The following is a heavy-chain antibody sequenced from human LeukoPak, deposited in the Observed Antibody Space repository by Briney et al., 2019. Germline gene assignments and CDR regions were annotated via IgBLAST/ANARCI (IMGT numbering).Heavy chain of an antibody. V-gene: IGHV3-49*04. CDR2: IRSKAYGGTT. CDR3: TRGELIADAFDI. CDR1: GFTFGDYA. D-gene: IGHD1-7*01. Sequence: GRSLRLSCTASGFTFGDYAMSWVRQAPGKGLEWVGFIRSKAYGGTTEYAASVKGRFTISGDDSKSIAYLQMNSLKTEDTAVYYCTRGELIADAFDIWGQGTMVTVSS. J-gene: IGHJ3*02.